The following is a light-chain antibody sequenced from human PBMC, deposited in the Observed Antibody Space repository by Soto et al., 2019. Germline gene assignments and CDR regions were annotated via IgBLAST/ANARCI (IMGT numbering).Light chain of an antibody. CDR3: QQYNNWPPLT. CDR1: QSVSSN. CDR2: GAS. Sequence: ETVMTQSPATLSVSPGERATLSCSASQSVSSNLAWYQQKPGQPPRLLIYGASTRATGIPARFSGNGSGTEFTLTISSLQSEDFAVYYCQQYNNWPPLTFGGGTKVEIK. V-gene: IGKV3D-15*01. J-gene: IGKJ4*01.